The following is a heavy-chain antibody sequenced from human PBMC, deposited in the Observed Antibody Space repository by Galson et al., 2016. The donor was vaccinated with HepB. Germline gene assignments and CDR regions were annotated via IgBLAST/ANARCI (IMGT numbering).Heavy chain of an antibody. V-gene: IGHV1-18*01. Sequence: SVKVSCKASGYTFTNYGISWVRQAPGQGLEWMGWISAFNDDTNYAQKFRGRVTMTTDISTSTAYMELRGLRSDDTAMYYCARDRRYSSSWFDYWGQGTLVTVPS. D-gene: IGHD6-13*01. J-gene: IGHJ4*02. CDR2: ISAFNDDT. CDR3: ARDRRYSSSWFDY. CDR1: GYTFTNYG.